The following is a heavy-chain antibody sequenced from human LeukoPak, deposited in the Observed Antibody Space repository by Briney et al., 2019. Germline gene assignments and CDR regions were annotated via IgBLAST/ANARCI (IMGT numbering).Heavy chain of an antibody. CDR1: GYTFTSYA. D-gene: IGHD2-15*01. V-gene: IGHV7-4-1*02. Sequence: VASVKVSCKASGYTFTSYAMNWVRRAPGQGLEWMGWINTNTGNPTYAQGFTGRFVFSLDTSVSTAYLQISSLKAEDTAVYYCARDGVVVVAATPGGAVDYWGQGTLVTVSS. CDR3: ARDGVVVVAATPGGAVDY. J-gene: IGHJ4*02. CDR2: INTNTGNP.